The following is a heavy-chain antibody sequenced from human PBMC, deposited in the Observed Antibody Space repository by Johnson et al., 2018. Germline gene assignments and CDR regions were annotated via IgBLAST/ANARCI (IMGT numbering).Heavy chain of an antibody. CDR2: ISYDGSNK. D-gene: IGHD6-19*01. Sequence: QVQLVQSGGGVVQPGRSLRLSCAASGFTFSSYGMHWVRQAPGKGLEWVAVISYDGSNKYYADSVKGRFTISRDNSKNTLDLQMNSLRAEDTAVYYCAKRGAGAGTRNYYSYMDVWGKGTTVTVSS. J-gene: IGHJ6*03. V-gene: IGHV3-30*18. CDR1: GFTFSSYG. CDR3: AKRGAGAGTRNYYSYMDV.